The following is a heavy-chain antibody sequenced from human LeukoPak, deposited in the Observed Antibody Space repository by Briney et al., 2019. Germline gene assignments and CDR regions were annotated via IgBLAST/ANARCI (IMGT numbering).Heavy chain of an antibody. CDR3: ARDRGGWYGDS. CDR2: INSDGSST. Sequence: GGSLRLSCAASGFTFSSYWMHWVRRAPGKGPVWVSRINSDGSSTSYADSVKGRFTISRDNAKNTLYLQMNSLRGEDTAVYYCARDRGGWYGDSWGQGVLVTVSS. CDR1: GFTFSSYW. V-gene: IGHV3-74*01. D-gene: IGHD6-19*01. J-gene: IGHJ4*02.